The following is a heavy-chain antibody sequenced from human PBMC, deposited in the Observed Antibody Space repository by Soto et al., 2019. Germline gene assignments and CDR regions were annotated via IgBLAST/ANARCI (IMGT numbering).Heavy chain of an antibody. Sequence: QVQLVESGGGLVKPGGSLRLSCAASGFTFSDYYMSWIRQAPGKGLEWVSYISSSGSTIYYADSVKGRFTISRDNAKNSLYLQMYSLRAEDTAVYYCARVGYCSGGSCYSELFDAFDIWGQGTMVTVSS. CDR2: ISSSGSTI. J-gene: IGHJ3*02. V-gene: IGHV3-11*01. D-gene: IGHD2-15*01. CDR1: GFTFSDYY. CDR3: ARVGYCSGGSCYSELFDAFDI.